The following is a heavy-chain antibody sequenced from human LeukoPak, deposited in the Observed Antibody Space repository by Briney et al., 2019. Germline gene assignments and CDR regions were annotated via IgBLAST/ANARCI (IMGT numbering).Heavy chain of an antibody. CDR1: GFTFSSYA. Sequence: PGGSLRLSCAASGFTFSSYAMSWVRQAPGKGLEWVSAISGSGGSTYYADSVKGRFTISRDNSKNTLYQQMNSLRAEDTAVYYCAKDDYDFYYYMDVWGKGTTVTVSS. J-gene: IGHJ6*03. CDR2: ISGSGGST. CDR3: AKDDYDFYYYMDV. D-gene: IGHD3-3*01. V-gene: IGHV3-23*01.